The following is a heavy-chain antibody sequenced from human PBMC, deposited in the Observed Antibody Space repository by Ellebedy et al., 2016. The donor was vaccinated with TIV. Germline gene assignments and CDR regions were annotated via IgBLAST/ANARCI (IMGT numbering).Heavy chain of an antibody. CDR2: FDPEDGET. V-gene: IGHV1-24*01. J-gene: IGHJ3*02. CDR3: ALNTYYYDSSTGSDAFDI. CDR1: GYTLTELS. Sequence: AASVKVSCKVSGYTLTELSMHWVRQAPGKGLEWMGGFDPEDGETIYAQKFQGRVTMTEDTSTDTAYMELSSLRSEDTAVYYCALNTYYYDSSTGSDAFDIWGQGTMVTVSS. D-gene: IGHD3-22*01.